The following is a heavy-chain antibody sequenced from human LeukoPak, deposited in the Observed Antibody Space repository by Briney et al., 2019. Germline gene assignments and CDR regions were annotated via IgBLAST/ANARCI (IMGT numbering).Heavy chain of an antibody. V-gene: IGHV3-30*02. Sequence: GGSLRLSCAASGFTFNKYGMHWVRQAPGKGLECLAFIRYDGSNKYYADSVKGRFTISRENSKNTLYLQMNSLRAEDTAVYYCAKESTGYYNILTGFDYWGQGTLVTVSS. CDR1: GFTFNKYG. CDR2: IRYDGSNK. D-gene: IGHD3-9*01. CDR3: AKESTGYYNILTGFDY. J-gene: IGHJ4*02.